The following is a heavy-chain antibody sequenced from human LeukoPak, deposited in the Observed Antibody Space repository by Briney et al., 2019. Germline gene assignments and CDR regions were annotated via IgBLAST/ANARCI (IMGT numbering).Heavy chain of an antibody. CDR2: FRGDGGST. CDR1: GFTLSSNW. CDR3: AKDGYGSGGRWFDP. J-gene: IGHJ5*02. Sequence: GGSLRLSCAGSGFTLSSNWMHWVRQAPGKGLEWVSSFRGDGGSTYYAESVKGRFTISRDNSKNTVYLQMSNLRVEDTAIYYCAKDGYGSGGRWFDPWGQGTLVTVSS. D-gene: IGHD3-10*01. V-gene: IGHV3-23*01.